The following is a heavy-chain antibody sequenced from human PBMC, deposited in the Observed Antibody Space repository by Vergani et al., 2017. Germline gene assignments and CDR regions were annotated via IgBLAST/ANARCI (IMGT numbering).Heavy chain of an antibody. D-gene: IGHD6-6*01. V-gene: IGHV3-23*01. CDR1: GFTFSSYA. Sequence: EVQLLESGGGLVQPGGSLRLSCAASGFTFSSYAMSWVRQAPGKGLEWVSAISGSGGSTYYADSVKGRFTISRDNSKNTLYLQMNSLRAEDTAVYYCAKDYQYSSSSDESPNWFDPWDQGTLVTVSS. J-gene: IGHJ5*02. CDR2: ISGSGGST. CDR3: AKDYQYSSSSDESPNWFDP.